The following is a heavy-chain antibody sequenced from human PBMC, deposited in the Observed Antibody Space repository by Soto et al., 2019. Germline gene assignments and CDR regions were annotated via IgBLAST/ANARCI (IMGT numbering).Heavy chain of an antibody. V-gene: IGHV1-18*01. J-gene: IGHJ5*02. CDR3: ARDETPANWFDP. Sequence: ASVKVSCKASGYTFTSYGISWVRQAPGQGLEWMGWISAYNGNTNYAQKLQGRVTMTTDTSTSTAYMELRSLRSDDTAVYHCARDETPANWFDPWGQGTLVTVSS. CDR2: ISAYNGNT. CDR1: GYTFTSYG.